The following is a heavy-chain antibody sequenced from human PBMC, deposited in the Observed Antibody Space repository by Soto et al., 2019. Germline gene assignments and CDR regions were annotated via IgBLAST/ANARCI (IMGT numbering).Heavy chain of an antibody. V-gene: IGHV4-4*02. Sequence: SETLSLTCAVSGGSFTSNNWWTWVRQPPGQGLEWIGEIYRTGSTSYNPSLKSRVTISLDKSENQFSLKVTSLTAADTAVYYCASRDPGTSVDYWGQGTTVTVSS. J-gene: IGHJ4*03. CDR2: IYRTGST. CDR3: ASRDPGTSVDY. D-gene: IGHD1-7*01. CDR1: GGSFTSNNW.